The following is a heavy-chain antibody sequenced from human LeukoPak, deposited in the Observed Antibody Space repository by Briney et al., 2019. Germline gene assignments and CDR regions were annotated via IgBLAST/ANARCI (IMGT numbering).Heavy chain of an antibody. CDR3: ARSIVVLPAAIRSYSYFAY. D-gene: IGHD2-2*02. Sequence: SVKVSCKASGGTFSSYAISWVRQAPGQGLGWMGGIIPIFGTANYAQKFQGRVTITTDESTSTAYMELSSLRSEDTAVYYCARSIVVLPAAIRSYSYFAYWGREPWSPSPQ. CDR1: GGTFSSYA. V-gene: IGHV1-69*05. J-gene: IGHJ4*02. CDR2: IIPIFGTA.